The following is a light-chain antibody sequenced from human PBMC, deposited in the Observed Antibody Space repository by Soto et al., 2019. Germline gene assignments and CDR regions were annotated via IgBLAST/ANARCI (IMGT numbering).Light chain of an antibody. Sequence: SYELTQPPSVSVAPGKTARITCGGNNIGSKSVHWYQQKPGQAPVLVIYYDSDRPSGIPERFSGSNSGNTATLTISRVEAGDEADYYGQVWDSSSDHVVFGGRTKLTVL. CDR2: YDS. V-gene: IGLV3-21*04. J-gene: IGLJ2*01. CDR1: NIGSKS. CDR3: QVWDSSSDHVV.